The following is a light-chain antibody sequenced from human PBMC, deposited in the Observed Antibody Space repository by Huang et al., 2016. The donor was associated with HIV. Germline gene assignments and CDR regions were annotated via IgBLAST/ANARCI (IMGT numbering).Light chain of an antibody. CDR2: DVS. CDR3: QQRSKWPLT. CDR1: QSIGTY. Sequence: EIVLTQSPVTLSLSPGDRATLSCRASQSIGTYLAWYQQKSGQAPRLLIYDVSNWAARVPARFSASGSETDFTLTIASLDTDDFASYHCQQRSKWPLTFGGGTKVEMK. J-gene: IGKJ4*01. V-gene: IGKV3-11*01.